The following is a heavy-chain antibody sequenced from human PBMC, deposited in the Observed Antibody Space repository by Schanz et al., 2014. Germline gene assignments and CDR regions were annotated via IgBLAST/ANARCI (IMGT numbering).Heavy chain of an antibody. Sequence: EVQLLESGGGLVQPGGSLRLSCAASGFTFSSYAMSWVRQAPGKGLEWVSALSGSGGSTYYADSVKGRFTISRDNAKNSLYLQMNSLRAEDTAVYYCAREQIVAAAGLVDYWGHGTLVTVAS. CDR1: GFTFSSYA. D-gene: IGHD6-13*01. CDR3: AREQIVAAAGLVDY. J-gene: IGHJ4*01. V-gene: IGHV3-23*01. CDR2: LSGSGGST.